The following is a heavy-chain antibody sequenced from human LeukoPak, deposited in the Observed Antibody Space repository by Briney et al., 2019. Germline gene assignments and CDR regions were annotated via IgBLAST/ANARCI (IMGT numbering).Heavy chain of an antibody. D-gene: IGHD6-13*01. J-gene: IGHJ4*02. Sequence: SETLSLTCAVYGGSFSGYYWSWIRQPPGKGLEWIGEINHSGSTNYNPSLKSRVTISVDTSKNQFSLKLSSVTAADTAVYYCARARMAAAGLFSGPYFDYWGQGTLVTVSS. CDR3: ARARMAAAGLFSGPYFDY. V-gene: IGHV4-34*01. CDR2: INHSGST. CDR1: GGSFSGYY.